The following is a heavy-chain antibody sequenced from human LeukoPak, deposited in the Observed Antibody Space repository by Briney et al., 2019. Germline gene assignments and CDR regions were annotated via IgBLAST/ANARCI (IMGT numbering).Heavy chain of an antibody. V-gene: IGHV3-48*01. D-gene: IGHD3-10*01. CDR1: GFTFSSYS. CDR2: ISSSSSTI. J-gene: IGHJ4*02. Sequence: GGSLRLSCAASGFTFSSYSMNWVRQAPGKGLEWVSYISSSSSTIYYADSVKGRFTISRDNAKNSLYLQMNSLRAEDTAVYYCAKDNDGSFDYWGQGTLVTVSS. CDR3: AKDNDGSFDY.